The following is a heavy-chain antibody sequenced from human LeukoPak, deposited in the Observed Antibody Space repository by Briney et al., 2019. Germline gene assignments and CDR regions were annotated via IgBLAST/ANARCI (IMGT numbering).Heavy chain of an antibody. CDR1: GFTFSSYA. J-gene: IGHJ4*02. Sequence: GGSLRLSCAASGFTFSSYAMHWVRQAPGKGLEWVAVISYDGSNKYYADSVKGRFTISRDNSKNTLYLRMNSLRAEDTAVYYCARDPAPPGIAVAGTNYFDYWGQGTLVTVSS. D-gene: IGHD6-19*01. V-gene: IGHV3-30-3*01. CDR3: ARDPAPPGIAVAGTNYFDY. CDR2: ISYDGSNK.